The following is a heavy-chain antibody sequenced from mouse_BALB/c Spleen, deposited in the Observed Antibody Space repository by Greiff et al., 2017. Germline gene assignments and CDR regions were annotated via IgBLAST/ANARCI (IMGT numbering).Heavy chain of an antibody. CDR1: GYSFTSYY. J-gene: IGHJ4*01. CDR2: IFPGSGNT. Sequence: VQLQESGPELVKPGASVKISCKASGYSFTSYYIHWVKQRPGQGLEWIGWIFPGSGNTKYNEKFKGKATLTADTSSSTAYMQLSSLTSEDSAVYFCARLITAYYAMDYWGQGTSVTVSS. D-gene: IGHD2-4*01. CDR3: ARLITAYYAMDY. V-gene: IGHV1-66*01.